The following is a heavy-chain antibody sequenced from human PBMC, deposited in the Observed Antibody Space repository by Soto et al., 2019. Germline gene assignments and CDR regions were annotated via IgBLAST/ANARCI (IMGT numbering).Heavy chain of an antibody. CDR3: ARARSGHDY. CDR1: GYTFTSYG. Sequence: QVQLVQSGAEVKKPGASVKVSCKASGYTFTSYGISWVRQAPGQGLEWMAWISTYNGDTNYEQKSQGRVTMTTDTSTNTAYVEMNSQRSDDAAVYYCARARSGHDYCGQGTLGAVSP. D-gene: IGHD3-10*01. CDR2: ISTYNGDT. J-gene: IGHJ4*01. V-gene: IGHV1-18*01.